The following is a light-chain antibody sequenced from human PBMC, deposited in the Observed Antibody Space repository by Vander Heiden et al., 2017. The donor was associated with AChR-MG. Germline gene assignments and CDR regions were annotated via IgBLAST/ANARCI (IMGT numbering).Light chain of an antibody. Sequence: DILMTQSPSSLSASVGDRVTITCRASQSIGNYLNWYQQQRGEAPKLLIYTSSNLESGVPSRFSGSRSGTDFTLTISSLQPEDFSTYFCQRSDMIPRTFGPGAKVDF. V-gene: IGKV1-39*01. CDR3: QRSDMIPRT. CDR1: QSIGNY. J-gene: IGKJ3*01. CDR2: TSS.